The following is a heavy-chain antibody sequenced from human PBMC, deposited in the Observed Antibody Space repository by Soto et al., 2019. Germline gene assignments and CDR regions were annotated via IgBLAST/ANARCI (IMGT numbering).Heavy chain of an antibody. CDR3: ASSDYYDSSGYYYTPGLYYFDY. CDR1: GGSISSYY. V-gene: IGHV4-59*01. J-gene: IGHJ4*02. Sequence: SETLSLTCTVSGGSISSYYWSWIRQPPGKGLEWIGYIYYSGSTNYNPSLKSRVTISVDTSKNQFSLKLSSVTAADTAVYYCASSDYYDSSGYYYTPGLYYFDYWGQGTLVTVSS. CDR2: IYYSGST. D-gene: IGHD3-22*01.